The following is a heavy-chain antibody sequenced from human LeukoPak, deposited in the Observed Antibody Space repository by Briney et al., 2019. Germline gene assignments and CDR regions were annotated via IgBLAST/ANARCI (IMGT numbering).Heavy chain of an antibody. V-gene: IGHV4-38-2*02. J-gene: IGHJ5*02. CDR3: ARVPMVRGVSFDP. Sequence: SETLSLTCTVSGYSISSGYYWGWIRQPPGKGLEWIGSIYHSGSTYYNPSLKSRVTISVDTSKNQFSPKLSSVTAADTAVYYCARVPMVRGVSFDPWGQGTLVTVSS. CDR2: IYHSGST. CDR1: GYSISSGYY. D-gene: IGHD3-10*01.